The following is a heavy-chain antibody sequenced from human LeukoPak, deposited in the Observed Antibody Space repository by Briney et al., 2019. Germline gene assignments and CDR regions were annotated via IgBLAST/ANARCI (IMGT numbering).Heavy chain of an antibody. J-gene: IGHJ5*02. V-gene: IGHV3-21*01. CDR1: GFDLSDYN. Sequence: PGGSLRLSCSASGFDLSDYNMNWVRQAPGKGLEWVSTITSSSSSYIYYADSVKGRVTISGDNAGNSLYLQVNSLRAEDTAVYYCARGPHRSNWYGRKGHNWFDPWGQGTLVTVSS. CDR3: ARGPHRSNWYGRKGHNWFDP. CDR2: ITSSSSSYI. D-gene: IGHD6-13*01.